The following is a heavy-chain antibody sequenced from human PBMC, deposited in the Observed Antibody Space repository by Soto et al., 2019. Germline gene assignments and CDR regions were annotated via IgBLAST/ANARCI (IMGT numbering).Heavy chain of an antibody. D-gene: IGHD3-3*01. V-gene: IGHV3-33*01. Sequence: GGSLRLSCAASGFTFSSYGMHWVRQAPGKGLEWVAVIWYDGSNKYYADSVKGRFTISRDNSKNTLYLQMNSLRAEDTAVYYCARDLNYDFWSGYNCPDYWGQGTLVTVSS. CDR2: IWYDGSNK. J-gene: IGHJ4*02. CDR1: GFTFSSYG. CDR3: ARDLNYDFWSGYNCPDY.